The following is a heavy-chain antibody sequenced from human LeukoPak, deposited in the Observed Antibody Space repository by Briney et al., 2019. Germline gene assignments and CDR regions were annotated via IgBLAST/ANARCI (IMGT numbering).Heavy chain of an antibody. V-gene: IGHV1-46*01. Sequence: ASVKVSCKASGYTFTSYAMNWVRQAPGQGLEWMGIINPSGGSTIYAHKFQGRVTMTRDMSTSTVYMELNSLRSEDTAMYYCARDRSAAAAGRSWYFDLWGRGTLITVSS. CDR3: ARDRSAAAAGRSWYFDL. J-gene: IGHJ2*01. D-gene: IGHD6-13*01. CDR1: GYTFTSYA. CDR2: INPSGGST.